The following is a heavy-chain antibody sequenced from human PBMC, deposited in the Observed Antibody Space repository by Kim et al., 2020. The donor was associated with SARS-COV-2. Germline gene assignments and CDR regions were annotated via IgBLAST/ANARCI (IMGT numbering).Heavy chain of an antibody. CDR2: IYYSGST. J-gene: IGHJ6*02. V-gene: IGHV4-31*03. Sequence: SETLSLTCTVSGGSISSGGYYWSWIRQHPGKGLEWIGYIYYSGSTYYNPSLKSRVTISVDTSKNQFSLKLSSVTAADTAVYYCARGRTREWSSSWYDPLYYYYGRDVWRQGTTVTVSS. CDR1: GGSISSGGYY. D-gene: IGHD6-13*01. CDR3: ARGRTREWSSSWYDPLYYYYGRDV.